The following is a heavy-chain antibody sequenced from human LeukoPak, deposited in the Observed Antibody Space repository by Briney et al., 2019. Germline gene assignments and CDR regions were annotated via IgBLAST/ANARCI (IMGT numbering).Heavy chain of an antibody. CDR1: GASISSSYW. D-gene: IGHD3-9*01. J-gene: IGHJ2*01. CDR2: IYHSGGT. Sequence: PSETLSLTCAVSGASISSSYWWSWVRQPPGKGLEWIGEIYHSGGTNYKPSLKSRVTISLDTSKNQFSLKLSSVTAADTAVYYCARDRRWLYFDLWGRGTLVTVSS. CDR3: ARDRRWLYFDL. V-gene: IGHV4-4*02.